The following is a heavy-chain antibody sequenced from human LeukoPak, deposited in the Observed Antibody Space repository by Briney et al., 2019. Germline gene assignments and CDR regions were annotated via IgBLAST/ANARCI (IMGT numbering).Heavy chain of an antibody. CDR1: GGSISSTNYY. CDR2: IYYSGST. D-gene: IGHD2-2*01. J-gene: IGHJ4*02. CDR3: ARDSCSSTSCRKKFDD. Sequence: SETLSLTCSISGGSISSTNYYWGWIRQPPGKGLEWIGSIYYSGSTYYNPSLKSRVTISVVTSKIQFSLNLSSVTAADTAVYYCARDSCSSTSCRKKFDDWGQGTLVTVSS. V-gene: IGHV4-39*07.